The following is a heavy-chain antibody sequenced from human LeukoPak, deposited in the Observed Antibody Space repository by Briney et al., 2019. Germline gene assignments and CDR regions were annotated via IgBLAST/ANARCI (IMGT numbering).Heavy chain of an antibody. V-gene: IGHV3-23*01. CDR3: VKRELYIVATT. D-gene: IGHD5-12*01. J-gene: IGHJ5*02. CDR1: GFTSSSNA. CDR2: ISPGGSP. Sequence: AGGSLRLSCAASGFTSSSNAMGWVRQAPGKGLGWVSAISPGGSPYYADSVKGRFTISRDNSKNTLYLQMNSLRAEDTAVYYCVKRELYIVATTWGQGTLVTVSS.